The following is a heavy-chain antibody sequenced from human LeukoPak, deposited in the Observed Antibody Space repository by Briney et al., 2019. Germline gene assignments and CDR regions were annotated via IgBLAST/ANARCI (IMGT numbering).Heavy chain of an antibody. CDR2: ISSSSSYI. CDR3: ARDPSPDSSGYVPLDY. Sequence: GGSLRLSCAASGFTFSSYSMNWVRQAPGKGLEWVSSISSSSSYIYYADSVKGRFTISRDNAKNSLYLQMNSLRAEDTAVYYCARDPSPDSSGYVPLDYWGQGTLVTVSS. V-gene: IGHV3-21*01. CDR1: GFTFSSYS. J-gene: IGHJ4*02. D-gene: IGHD3-22*01.